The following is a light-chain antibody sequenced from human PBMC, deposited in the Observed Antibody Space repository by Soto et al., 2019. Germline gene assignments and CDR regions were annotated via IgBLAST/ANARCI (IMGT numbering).Light chain of an antibody. V-gene: IGKV3-11*01. Sequence: EIVLTQSPATLSLSPGERATLSCWASQSVSSYLAWYQQKPGQAPRLLIYDASNRATGIPARFSGSGSGTDSTLTISSLEPEDFAVYYCQQRSNWPPTWTFGQGTKVDIK. CDR1: QSVSSY. J-gene: IGKJ1*01. CDR3: QQRSNWPPTWT. CDR2: DAS.